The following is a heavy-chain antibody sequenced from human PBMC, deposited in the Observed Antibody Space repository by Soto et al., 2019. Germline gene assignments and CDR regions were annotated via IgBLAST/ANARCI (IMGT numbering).Heavy chain of an antibody. V-gene: IGHV4-39*01. CDR2: FSYSGII. CDR1: GDSISSSTYF. Sequence: PSETLSLTCSVSGDSISSSTYFWGWIRQPPGKGLEWIGSFSYSGIIDYNPFLKSRVIISADTSRIHFSLKLISLTAADTAIYYCARQSSDRSDHFDYWGPGTPVTVSS. J-gene: IGHJ4*02. D-gene: IGHD2-21*01. CDR3: ARQSSDRSDHFDY.